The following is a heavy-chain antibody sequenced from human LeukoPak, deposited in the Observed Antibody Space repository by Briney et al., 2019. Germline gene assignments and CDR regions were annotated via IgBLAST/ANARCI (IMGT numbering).Heavy chain of an antibody. CDR3: ARDNSGYTSAWXGGD. V-gene: IGHV3-7*01. CDR2: IKQDGSEK. D-gene: IGHD6-19*01. J-gene: IGHJ4*02. CDR1: GFTFSSYW. Sequence: GGSLRLSCAASGFTFSSYWMSWVRQAPGKGLEWVANIKQDGSEKYYVDSVKGRFTISRDNAKNSLYLQMNSLRAEDTAVYYCARDNSGYTSAWXGGDWGQGTPVTVS.